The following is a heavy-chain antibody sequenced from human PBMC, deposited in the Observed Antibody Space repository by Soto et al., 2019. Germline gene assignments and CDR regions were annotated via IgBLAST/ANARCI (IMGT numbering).Heavy chain of an antibody. J-gene: IGHJ4*02. D-gene: IGHD3-10*01. Sequence: SETLSLTCSVSGYSISNTGYYWGWLRQAPGKGLEYIASVYYSGDTYYNPSLKSRVSMSVDTSKKQCSLQLTSVSATDTAVYFCARRDGKGRGYYFDYWGQGTLVTVSS. CDR2: VYYSGDT. CDR1: GYSISNTGYY. CDR3: ARRDGKGRGYYFDY. V-gene: IGHV4-39*01.